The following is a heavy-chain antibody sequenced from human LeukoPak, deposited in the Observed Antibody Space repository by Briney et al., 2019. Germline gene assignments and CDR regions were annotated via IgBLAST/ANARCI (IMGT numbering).Heavy chain of an antibody. D-gene: IGHD3-3*01. CDR1: GFTFSSYW. CDR3: ARGRLRFLEWGPYYYYMDV. Sequence: GGSLRLSCAASGFTFSSYWMSWVRQAPGKGLEWVANIKQDGSEKYYVDSVKGRFTISRDNAKNSLYLQMNSLRAEDTAVYYCARGRLRFLEWGPYYYYMDVWGKGTTVTVSS. J-gene: IGHJ6*03. CDR2: IKQDGSEK. V-gene: IGHV3-7*01.